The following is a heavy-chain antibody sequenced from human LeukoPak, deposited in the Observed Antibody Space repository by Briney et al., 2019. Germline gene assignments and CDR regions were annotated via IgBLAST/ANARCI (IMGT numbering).Heavy chain of an antibody. CDR3: ASYYDSSGYYFP. CDR2: INHRRST. D-gene: IGHD3-22*01. Sequence: SETLSLTCAVYGGSFSGYYWSWIRQPPGKGLEWVGEINHRRSTNYNPSLKSRVTISVDTSKNQFSLKLSSVTAADTAVYYCASYYDSSGYYFPWGQGTLVTVSS. J-gene: IGHJ5*02. CDR1: GGSFSGYY. V-gene: IGHV4-34*01.